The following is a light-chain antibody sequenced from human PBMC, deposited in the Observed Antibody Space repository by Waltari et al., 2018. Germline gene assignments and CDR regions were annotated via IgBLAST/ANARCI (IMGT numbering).Light chain of an antibody. CDR2: VST. CDR3: QSYDTSLSVV. J-gene: IGLJ3*02. V-gene: IGLV1-40*01. Sequence: QSVLTQPPSVSGAPGQRVTISCTGSGSNIGAGYDVHWYQQLPRAAPKLLIYVSTSRRLGVPSRFFGSTSGTSASLASTGLQAEDEADYYCQSYDTSLSVVFGGGTKLTVL. CDR1: GSNIGAGYD.